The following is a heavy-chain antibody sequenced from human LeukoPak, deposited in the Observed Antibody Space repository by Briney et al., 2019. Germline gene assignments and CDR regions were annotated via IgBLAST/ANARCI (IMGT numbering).Heavy chain of an antibody. CDR1: GYTLTELS. CDR3: ATEATIFGVVDY. V-gene: IGHV1-24*01. Sequence: ASVKVSCKVSGYTLTELSMHWVRQAPGKGLEWMGGFDPEDGETIYAQKFQGRVTLTEDTSTDTAYMELSSLRSEDTAVYYCATEATIFGVVDYWGQGTLVTVSS. D-gene: IGHD3-3*01. CDR2: FDPEDGET. J-gene: IGHJ4*02.